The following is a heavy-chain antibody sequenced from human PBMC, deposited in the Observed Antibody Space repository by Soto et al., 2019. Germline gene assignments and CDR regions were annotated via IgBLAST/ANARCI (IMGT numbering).Heavy chain of an antibody. V-gene: IGHV1-3*01. CDR1: GYTFTSYA. Sequence: ASVKVSCKASGYTFTSYAMHLVRQAPGQRLEWMGWINAGNGNTKYSQKFQGRVTITRDTSASTAYMELSSLRSEDTAVYYCAMAVRGFSSPSCHIDYWCQGNLVTVSS. D-gene: IGHD2-2*02. CDR2: INAGNGNT. J-gene: IGHJ4*02. CDR3: AMAVRGFSSPSCHIDY.